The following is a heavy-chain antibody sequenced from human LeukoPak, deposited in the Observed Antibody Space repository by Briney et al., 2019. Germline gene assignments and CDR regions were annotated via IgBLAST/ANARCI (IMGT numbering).Heavy chain of an antibody. CDR2: ISYDGSNK. CDR1: GFTFSSYG. CDR3: AKDHLYCSGGSCYSYYYGMDV. Sequence: GSLRLSCATSGFTFSSYGMHWVRQAPGKGLEWVAVISYDGSNKYYADSVKGRFTISRDNSKNTLYLQMNSLRAEDTAVYYCAKDHLYCSGGSCYSYYYGMDVWGKGTTVTVSS. V-gene: IGHV3-30*18. J-gene: IGHJ6*04. D-gene: IGHD2-15*01.